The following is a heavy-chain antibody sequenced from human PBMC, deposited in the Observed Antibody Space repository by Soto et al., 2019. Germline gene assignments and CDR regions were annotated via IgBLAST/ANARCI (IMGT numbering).Heavy chain of an antibody. D-gene: IGHD2-2*02. Sequence: QVQLVQSGAEVKKPGASVKVSCKASGYTFTSYAMHWVRQAPGQRLEWMGWINAGNGNTKYSQKFQGRVTITRDTSASTAYMELSSLRSEDTAVYYCARALGYCSSTSCYTDYGMDVWGQGTTVTVSS. CDR3: ARALGYCSSTSCYTDYGMDV. J-gene: IGHJ6*02. V-gene: IGHV1-3*01. CDR1: GYTFTSYA. CDR2: INAGNGNT.